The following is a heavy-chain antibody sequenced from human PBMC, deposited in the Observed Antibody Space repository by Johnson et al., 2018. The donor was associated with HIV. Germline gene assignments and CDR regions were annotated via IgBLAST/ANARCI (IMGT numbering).Heavy chain of an antibody. CDR3: AKEMYYFNSGNHFDAFHV. V-gene: IGHV3-30*02. J-gene: IGHJ3*01. D-gene: IGHD3-10*01. Sequence: QVQLVESGGGVVQPGGSLRLSCAASGFTFRNYAMHWVRQAPGKGLEWVAFIRSEGRNKSYAASVRGRFTISRDNSKNTLSLQMNTLRAEDTAVYYCAKEMYYFNSGNHFDAFHVWGQGTLVTVSS. CDR1: GFTFRNYA. CDR2: IRSEGRNK.